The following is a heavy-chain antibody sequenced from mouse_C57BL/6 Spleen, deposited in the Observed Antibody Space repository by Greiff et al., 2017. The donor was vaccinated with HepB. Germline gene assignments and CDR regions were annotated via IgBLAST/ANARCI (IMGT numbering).Heavy chain of an antibody. Sequence: QVQLQQSGAELVRPGASVTLSCKASGYTFTDYEMHWVKQTPVHGLEWIGAIDPEDGETKYAPKFQGKATITADTSSNTAYLQLSSLTSEDTAVYYCARGGPYGYDERGYYFDYWGQGTTLTVSS. CDR3: ARGGPYGYDERGYYFDY. D-gene: IGHD2-2*01. V-gene: IGHV1-15*01. CDR1: GYTFTDYE. J-gene: IGHJ2*01. CDR2: IDPEDGET.